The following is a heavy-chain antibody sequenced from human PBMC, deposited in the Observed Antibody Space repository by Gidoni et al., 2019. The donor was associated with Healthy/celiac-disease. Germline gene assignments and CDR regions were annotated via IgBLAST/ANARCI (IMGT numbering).Heavy chain of an antibody. D-gene: IGHD6-13*01. CDR1: GFTVSRNY. Sequence: EVQLVESGGGLVQPGGSLRLSCAASGFTVSRNYMSWVRQAPGKGLEWVSVIYSGGSTYYADSVKGRFTISRDNSKNTLYLQMNSLRAEDTAVYYCARRGQQLVYYYYGMDVWGQGTTVTVSS. CDR2: IYSGGST. CDR3: ARRGQQLVYYYYGMDV. J-gene: IGHJ6*02. V-gene: IGHV3-66*02.